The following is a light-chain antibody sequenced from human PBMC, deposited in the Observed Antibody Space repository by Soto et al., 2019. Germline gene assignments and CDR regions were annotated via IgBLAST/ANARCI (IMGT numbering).Light chain of an antibody. CDR1: QNVGST. J-gene: IGKJ1*01. V-gene: IGKV3-15*01. CDR2: GAS. CDR3: QQYDNWPRT. Sequence: EIVMTPSPATLSVSSGERATLSSRASQNVGSTLAWYQQKPGQSPRLLIYGASIRATGIPVRFSGSGSGTEFTLTISSLQSEDFAVYFCQQYDNWPRTFGQGTKV.